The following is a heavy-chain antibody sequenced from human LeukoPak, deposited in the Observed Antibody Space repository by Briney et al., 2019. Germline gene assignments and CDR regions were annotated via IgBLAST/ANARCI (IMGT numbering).Heavy chain of an antibody. CDR1: GHSFTSYW. CDR2: IYPGDSDT. Sequence: GVCLQISCTGSGHSFTSYWIGWVGPMPGKGLEWMGIIYPGDSDTRYSPYFQGQVTISADKSISTAYLQWSSLKASDTAMYYCARLYSGTSWVATTHFDYWGQGTLVTVSS. D-gene: IGHD5-24*01. CDR3: ARLYSGTSWVATTHFDY. V-gene: IGHV5-51*01. J-gene: IGHJ4*02.